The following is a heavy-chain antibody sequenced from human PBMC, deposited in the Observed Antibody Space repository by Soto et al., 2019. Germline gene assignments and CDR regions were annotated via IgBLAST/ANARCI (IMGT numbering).Heavy chain of an antibody. CDR1: GFTFSSYA. V-gene: IGHV3-23*01. CDR3: AKIPFYDILTGYPTRYYYYYMDV. D-gene: IGHD3-9*01. CDR2: ISGSGGST. J-gene: IGHJ6*03. Sequence: GGSLRLSCAASGFTFSSYAMSWVRQAPGKGLEWVSAISGSGGSTYYADSVKGRFTISRGNSKNTLYLQMNSLRAEDTAVYYCAKIPFYDILTGYPTRYYYYYMDVWGKGTTVTVSS.